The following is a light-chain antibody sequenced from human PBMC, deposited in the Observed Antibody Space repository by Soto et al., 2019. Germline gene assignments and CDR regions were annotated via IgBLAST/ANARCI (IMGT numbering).Light chain of an antibody. CDR3: QQYNTFLFT. J-gene: IGKJ3*01. CDR2: QAS. CDR1: QTISTW. V-gene: IGKV1-5*03. Sequence: DIQMTQSPSTLSASVGDRVTITCRASQTISTWLAWYQQKPGKAPRLLIYQASNLESGVPPRFSGSGSGTEFTLTISSLQPDDFATYYCQQYNTFLFTFGPGTKVDIK.